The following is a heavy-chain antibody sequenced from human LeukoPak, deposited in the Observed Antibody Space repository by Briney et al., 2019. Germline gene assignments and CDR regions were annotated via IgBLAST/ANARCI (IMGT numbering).Heavy chain of an antibody. Sequence: GGSLRLSCAASGFTFSSYSMNWVRHAPGKGLEWVSSISSSSSYIYYADSVKGRFTIARDNAKKSLYLQMNSLRAEDTAVYYCARSMGKYNFDYWGQGTLVTVSS. D-gene: IGHD7-27*01. CDR1: GFTFSSYS. CDR2: ISSSSSYI. CDR3: ARSMGKYNFDY. V-gene: IGHV3-21*04. J-gene: IGHJ4*02.